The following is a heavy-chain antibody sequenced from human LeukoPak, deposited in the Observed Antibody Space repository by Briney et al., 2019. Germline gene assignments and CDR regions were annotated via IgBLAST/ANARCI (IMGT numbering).Heavy chain of an antibody. CDR1: GYSFNNYW. J-gene: IGHJ6*02. CDR3: ARQSIYYYGMDV. V-gene: IGHV5-51*01. Sequence: GESLKISCKGSGYSFNNYWIGWVRQEPGKGLEWMGIIYPNDSDTRYSPSFQGQVTISADKSISTAYLQWSSLKASDTAMYYCARQSIYYYGMDVWGQGTTVTASS. D-gene: IGHD6-6*01. CDR2: IYPNDSDT.